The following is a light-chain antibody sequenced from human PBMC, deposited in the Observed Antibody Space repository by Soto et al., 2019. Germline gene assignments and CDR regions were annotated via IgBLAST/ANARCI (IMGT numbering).Light chain of an antibody. CDR2: SDN. CDR3: SAWDDSLNGRV. Sequence: QSALTQPPSASGTPGQRVTISCSGSSSNIGSNTVNWFQQLPGTAPKPLIYSDNQRPSGVPDRFSGSKSGTSASLAISGLQSEDEADYYCSAWDDSLNGRVFGGGTK. V-gene: IGLV1-44*01. CDR1: SSNIGSNT. J-gene: IGLJ2*01.